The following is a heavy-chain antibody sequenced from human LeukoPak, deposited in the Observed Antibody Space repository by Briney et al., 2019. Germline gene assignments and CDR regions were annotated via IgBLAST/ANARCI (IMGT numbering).Heavy chain of an antibody. CDR1: GFTFSRYS. Sequence: GGSLRLSCAASGFTFSRYSMNWVRQAPGKGLEWVSHISSRSSDTYYADSVKGRFTISRDNAKNSLYLQMNSLRAEDTAVYYCARGSGSYSGGMDVWGQGTTLTVSS. J-gene: IGHJ6*02. CDR2: ISSRSSDT. CDR3: ARGSGSYSGGMDV. V-gene: IGHV3-21*05. D-gene: IGHD3-10*01.